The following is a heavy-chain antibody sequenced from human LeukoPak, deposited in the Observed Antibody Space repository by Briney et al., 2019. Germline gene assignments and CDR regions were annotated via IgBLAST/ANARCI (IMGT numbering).Heavy chain of an antibody. V-gene: IGHV1-2*02. J-gene: IGHJ4*02. Sequence: ASVNVSFKASGDTDTGSFIHWVRPAPGQGLEWMGWISINSGGTKYAQNFQGRVTMTRDTSITTAYMELSRLPSDDTGVYYCARADTIDYWGPGTLVTVSS. CDR1: GDTDTGSF. CDR2: ISINSGGT. CDR3: ARADTIDY. D-gene: IGHD5-18*01.